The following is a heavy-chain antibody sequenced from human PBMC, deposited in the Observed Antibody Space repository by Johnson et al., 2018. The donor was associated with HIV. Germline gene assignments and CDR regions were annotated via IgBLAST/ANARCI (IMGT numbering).Heavy chain of an antibody. CDR1: GFIISSYW. V-gene: IGHV3-7*05. CDR2: IKCDGSEK. D-gene: IGHD1-26*01. J-gene: IGHJ3*02. CDR3: ATFGGGSFHAFDI. Sequence: VESGGGLVQPWGSLRLSCAASGFIISSYWMTWVRQAPGKGLEWVADIKCDGSEKYYVDSVKGRFTISRDNAKNSLYLQMNSLRAEDTAGYYCATFGGGSFHAFDIWGQGTMVTVSS.